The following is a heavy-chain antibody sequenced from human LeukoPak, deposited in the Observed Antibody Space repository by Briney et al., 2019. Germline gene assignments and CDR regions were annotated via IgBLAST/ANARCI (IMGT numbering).Heavy chain of an antibody. CDR2: ISSSGSTV. Sequence: GGSLRLSCAASGFTFSSYEMNWVRQAPGRGLEWVSYISSSGSTVYYADSVKGRFTISRDNAKNSLYLQMNGLRAEDTAVYYCARAYTFGGVIVAFDYWPGNPGHRLL. D-gene: IGHD3-16*02. V-gene: IGHV3-48*03. CDR3: ARAYTFGGVIVAFDY. CDR1: GFTFSSYE. J-gene: IGHJ4*02.